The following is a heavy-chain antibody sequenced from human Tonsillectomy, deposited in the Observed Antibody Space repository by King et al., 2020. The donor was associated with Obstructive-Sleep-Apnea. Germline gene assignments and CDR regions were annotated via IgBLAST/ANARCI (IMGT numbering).Heavy chain of an antibody. CDR1: GGSISSYY. D-gene: IGHD4-17*01. V-gene: IGHV4-59*08. CDR2: IYYSGST. CDR3: AKNYGMDAFDI. J-gene: IGHJ3*02. Sequence: VQLQESGPGLVKPSETLSLTCTVSGGSISSYYWSWIRQPPGKGLEWIGYIYYSGSTNYNPSLKSRVTISVHTSKHQFSLQLSSVSAADTAVYYCAKNYGMDAFDIWGQGTMVTVSS.